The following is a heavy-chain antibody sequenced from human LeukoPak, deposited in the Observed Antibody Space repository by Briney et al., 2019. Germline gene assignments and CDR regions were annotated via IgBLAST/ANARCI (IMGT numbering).Heavy chain of an antibody. CDR3: ARGIRWASDY. V-gene: IGHV3-64*01. J-gene: IGHJ4*02. Sequence: GGSLRLSCAASGFTFSSYGMVWVRQAPGKGLEYVSGITSNGGTTYYGNSVKGRFTISRDNSKDTLYLQMGSLRSADMAVYYCARGIRWASDYWGQGTLVTVAS. CDR1: GFTFSSYG. D-gene: IGHD4-23*01. CDR2: ITSNGGTT.